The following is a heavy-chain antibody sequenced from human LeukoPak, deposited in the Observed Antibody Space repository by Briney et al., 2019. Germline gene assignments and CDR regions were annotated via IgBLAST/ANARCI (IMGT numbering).Heavy chain of an antibody. CDR1: GGSISSGGYY. CDR3: ARENYYDSSGYLDY. CDR2: IYYSGST. J-gene: IGHJ4*02. V-gene: IGHV4-31*03. D-gene: IGHD3-22*01. Sequence: PSQTLSLTCTVSGGSISSGGYYWSWIRQYPGKGLEWIGYIYYSGSTYYNPSLKSRVTISVDTSKNQFSLKLSSVTAADTAVYYCARENYYDSSGYLDYWGQGTLVTVSS.